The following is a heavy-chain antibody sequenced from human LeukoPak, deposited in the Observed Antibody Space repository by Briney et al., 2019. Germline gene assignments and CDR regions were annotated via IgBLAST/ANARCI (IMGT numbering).Heavy chain of an antibody. V-gene: IGHV3-74*01. CDR2: ISSDGSDT. CDR1: GFTFSSYW. J-gene: IGHJ4*02. Sequence: PGGSLRLSCAASGFTFSSYWMHWVRQAPGKGLVWVSRISSDGSDTNYADSVKGRFTISRDNARNGLYLPMNSLRAEDTAVYYCARGSYSLGGFDYWGQGTLVTVSS. CDR3: ARGSYSLGGFDY. D-gene: IGHD6-13*01.